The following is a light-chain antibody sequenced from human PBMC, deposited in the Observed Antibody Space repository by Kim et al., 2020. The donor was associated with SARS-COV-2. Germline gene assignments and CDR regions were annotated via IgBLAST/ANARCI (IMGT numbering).Light chain of an antibody. J-gene: IGLJ3*02. CDR3: QTWATGIGV. CDR2: LRNDGSR. V-gene: IGLV4-69*01. CDR1: SGHSTPE. Sequence: AEVKSTCTLTSGHSTPEDERHRKRPEKGPRFLMKLRNDGSRAKEGGIPDRFSGSSSGAERYLAISSLQSEDEADYYCQTWATGIGVFGGGTQLTVL.